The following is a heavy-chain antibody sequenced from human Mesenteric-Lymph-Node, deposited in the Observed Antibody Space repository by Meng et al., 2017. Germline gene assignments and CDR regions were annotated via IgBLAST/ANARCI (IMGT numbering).Heavy chain of an antibody. V-gene: IGHV3-21*01. CDR2: ISSSSSYI. CDR1: GFTFSSYS. J-gene: IGHJ1*01. D-gene: IGHD6-13*01. Sequence: GGSLRLSLTCAASGFTFSSYSMNWVRQAPGKGLEWVSSISSSSSYIYYADSVKGRFTISRDNAKNSLYLQMNSLSAEDTAVYYCARDRDSSSWYAYFQHWGQGTLVTVSS. CDR3: ARDRDSSSWYAYFQH.